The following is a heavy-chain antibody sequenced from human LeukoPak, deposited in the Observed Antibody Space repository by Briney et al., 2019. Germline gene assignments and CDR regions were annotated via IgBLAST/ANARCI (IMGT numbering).Heavy chain of an antibody. CDR3: AREDFWDYYDSSGYYVWFDP. CDR2: ISAYNGNT. D-gene: IGHD3-22*01. Sequence: GASVKVSCKASGYXFTSYGISWVRQAPGQGLEWMGWISAYNGNTNYAQKLQGRVTMTTDTSTSTAYMELRSLRSDDTAVYYCAREDFWDYYDSSGYYVWFDPWGQGTLVTVSS. CDR1: GYXFTSYG. J-gene: IGHJ5*02. V-gene: IGHV1-18*01.